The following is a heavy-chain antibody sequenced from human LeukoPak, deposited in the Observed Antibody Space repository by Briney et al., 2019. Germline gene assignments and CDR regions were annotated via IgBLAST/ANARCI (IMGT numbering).Heavy chain of an antibody. CDR2: ISGSGDNT. J-gene: IGHJ4*02. CDR3: AKGSYYDSSGSFYFDY. V-gene: IGHV3-23*01. Sequence: GGSLRLSCAASRFTFSSYAMSWVRQAPGKGLEWVSGISGSGDNTYYADSVKGRFTISRDNSKNTLYVQVNSLGTEDTAAYYCAKGSYYDSSGSFYFDYWGRGTLVTVSS. D-gene: IGHD3-22*01. CDR1: RFTFSSYA.